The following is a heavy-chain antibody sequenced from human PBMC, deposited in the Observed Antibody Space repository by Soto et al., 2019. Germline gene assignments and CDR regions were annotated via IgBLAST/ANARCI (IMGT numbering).Heavy chain of an antibody. CDR1: GGSFSGYY. CDR3: ARGVTAAAEDY. J-gene: IGHJ4*02. Sequence: SETLSLTCAVYGGSFSGYYWSWIRQPPGKGLEWIGEINHSGSTNXXXXXXXXXXXXXXTXXXQFSLKLSSVTAADTAVYYCARGVTAAAEDYWGQGTLVTVSS. V-gene: IGHV4-34*01. D-gene: IGHD6-13*01. CDR2: INHSGST.